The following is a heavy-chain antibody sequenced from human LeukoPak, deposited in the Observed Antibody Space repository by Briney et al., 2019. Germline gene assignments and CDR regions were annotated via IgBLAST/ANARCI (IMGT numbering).Heavy chain of an antibody. J-gene: IGHJ4*02. Sequence: GGSLRLSCTASGFTFADYGMSWFRQAPGKGLEWVSSIRSSGSYIYYADSVKGRFTISRDNAENSLYLQMNSLRAEDTAVYYCARDVQIDYWGQGTLVTVSS. CDR1: GFTFADYG. V-gene: IGHV3-21*01. CDR2: IRSSGSYI. CDR3: ARDVQIDY. D-gene: IGHD1-1*01.